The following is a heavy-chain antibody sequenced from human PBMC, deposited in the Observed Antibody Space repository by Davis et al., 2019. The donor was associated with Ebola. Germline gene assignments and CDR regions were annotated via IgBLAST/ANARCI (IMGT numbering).Heavy chain of an antibody. CDR1: GGSISSYY. V-gene: IGHV4-34*01. J-gene: IGHJ6*02. Sequence: SETLSLTCTVSGGSISSYYWSWIRQPPGKGLEWIGEINHSGSTNYDPSLKSRVTISVDTSKNQFSLQLNSVTPEDTAVYYCARAPRYYYYGMDVWGQGTTVTVSS. CDR3: ARAPRYYYYGMDV. CDR2: INHSGST.